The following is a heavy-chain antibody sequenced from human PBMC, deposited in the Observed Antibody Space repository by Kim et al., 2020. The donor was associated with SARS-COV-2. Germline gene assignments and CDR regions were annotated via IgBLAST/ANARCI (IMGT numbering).Heavy chain of an antibody. CDR2: IYYSGST. Sequence: SETLSLTCTVSGGSISSGGYYWSWIRQHPGKGLEWIGYIYYSGSTYYNPSLKSRVTISVDTSKNQFSLKLSSVTAADTAVYYCARGAEIISSWYGGLYYYVMHVWGQGTALTVSS. D-gene: IGHD6-13*01. CDR1: GGSISSGGYY. J-gene: IGHJ6*02. V-gene: IGHV4-31*03. CDR3: ARGAEIISSWYGGLYYYVMHV.